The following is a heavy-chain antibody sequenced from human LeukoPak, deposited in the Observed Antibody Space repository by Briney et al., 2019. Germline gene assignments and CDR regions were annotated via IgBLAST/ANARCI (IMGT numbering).Heavy chain of an antibody. D-gene: IGHD5-24*01. CDR3: ARHVTISGPYDASDI. V-gene: IGHV4-34*01. Sequence: SETLSLTCAVYGGSFSGYYWSWIRQPPGKGLEWIGEINHSGSTNYNPSLKSRVTISVDTSKNQFSLKLSSVTAADTAVYYCARHVTISGPYDASDIWGQGTMVTVSP. J-gene: IGHJ3*02. CDR1: GGSFSGYY. CDR2: INHSGST.